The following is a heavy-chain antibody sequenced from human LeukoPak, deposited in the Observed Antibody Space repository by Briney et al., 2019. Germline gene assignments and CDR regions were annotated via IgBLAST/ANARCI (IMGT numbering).Heavy chain of an antibody. D-gene: IGHD1-14*01. J-gene: IGHJ6*03. CDR3: ARDKAGTTPYYYYCMDV. CDR2: ISSSSSYI. V-gene: IGHV3-21*01. CDR1: GFTFSSYS. Sequence: GGSLRLSCAASGFTFSSYSMNWVRQAPGKGMEWVSFISSSSSYIYYADSVKGRFTISRDNAKNSLYLQMNSLRAEDTAVYYCARDKAGTTPYYYYCMDVWGKGTTVTVSS.